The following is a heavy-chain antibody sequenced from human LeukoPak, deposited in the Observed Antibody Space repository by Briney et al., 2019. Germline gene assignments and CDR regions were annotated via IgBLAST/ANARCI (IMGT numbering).Heavy chain of an antibody. CDR2: IYYSGST. V-gene: IGHV4-59*12. CDR3: ARRLPFSTPPNF. CDR1: GGSISSYY. J-gene: IGHJ4*02. Sequence: SETLSLTCTVSGGSISSYYWNWIRQPPGKGLEWIGYIYYSGSTNYNPSLKSRVTISVDTSKNQFSLKLSSVTAADTAVYYCARRLPFSTPPNFWGQGTLVTVSS. D-gene: IGHD2-15*01.